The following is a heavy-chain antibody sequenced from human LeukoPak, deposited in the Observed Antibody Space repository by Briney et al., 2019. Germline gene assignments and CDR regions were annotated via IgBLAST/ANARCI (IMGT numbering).Heavy chain of an antibody. CDR1: GFTFSSYS. Sequence: GGSLRLSCAASGFTFSSYSMNWVRLAPGKGLEWVSSISSSSSYIYYADSVKGRFTISRDNAKNSLYLQMNSLRAEDTAVYYCAGEPRDPYGDYVHFDYWGQGTLVTVSS. D-gene: IGHD4-17*01. CDR2: ISSSSSYI. CDR3: AGEPRDPYGDYVHFDY. V-gene: IGHV3-21*01. J-gene: IGHJ4*02.